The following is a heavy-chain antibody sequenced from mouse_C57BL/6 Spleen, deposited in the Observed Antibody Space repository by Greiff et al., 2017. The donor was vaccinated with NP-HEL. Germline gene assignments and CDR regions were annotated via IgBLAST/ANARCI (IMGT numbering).Heavy chain of an antibody. CDR3: ARLHYYFDY. CDR1: GFTFSDYG. J-gene: IGHJ2*01. V-gene: IGHV5-17*01. D-gene: IGHD6-1*01. Sequence: EVQVVESGGGLVKPGGSLKLSCAASGFTFSDYGMHWVRQAPEKGLEWVAYISSGSSTIYYADTVKGRFTISRDNAKNTLFLQMTSLRSEDTAMYYCARLHYYFDYWGQGTTLTVSS. CDR2: ISSGSSTI.